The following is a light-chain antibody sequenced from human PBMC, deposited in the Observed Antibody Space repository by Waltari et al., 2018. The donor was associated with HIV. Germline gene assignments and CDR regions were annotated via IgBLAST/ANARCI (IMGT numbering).Light chain of an antibody. J-gene: IGKJ4*01. CDR2: GAF. V-gene: IGKV1-NL1*01. CDR1: QDISNS. CDR3: QQYYGVPLT. Sequence: DIQMPQSPSSRSASIGDTVPIPCRASQDISNSVAWFQLQPGKAPKLLVHGAFILQRGVPSRFSGSGSGTDYTLTITGLQAEDFATYFCQQYYGVPLTFGGGTRVDI.